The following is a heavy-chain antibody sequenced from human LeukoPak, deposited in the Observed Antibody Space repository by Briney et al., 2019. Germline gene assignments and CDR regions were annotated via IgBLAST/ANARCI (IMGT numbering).Heavy chain of an antibody. CDR3: ASGTGWVFDY. CDR1: GFTFRGHW. Sequence: GGSLRLACVGSGFTFRGHWINWVRQAPGKRLEWVANIKQDGSERYYVESVKGRFSISRDNAKNSQSLQMNSLRVEDTAVYYFASGTGWVFDYWGQGTLVTVSS. V-gene: IGHV3-7*01. CDR2: IKQDGSER. D-gene: IGHD3-10*01. J-gene: IGHJ4*02.